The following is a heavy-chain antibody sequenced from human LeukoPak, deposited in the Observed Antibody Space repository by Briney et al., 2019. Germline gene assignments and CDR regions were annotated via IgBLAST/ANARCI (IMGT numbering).Heavy chain of an antibody. CDR3: ARVLGYCSGGNCYLDY. D-gene: IGHD2-15*01. J-gene: IGHJ4*02. CDR2: INHSGST. V-gene: IGHV4-34*01. CDR1: GGSFSGYY. Sequence: SETLSLTCAVYGGSFSGYYWSWIRQPPGKGLEWIGEINHSGSTNYNPSLKSRITIPVDTSKNQFSLKLSSVTAADTAVYYCARVLGYCSGGNCYLDYWGQGILVTVSS.